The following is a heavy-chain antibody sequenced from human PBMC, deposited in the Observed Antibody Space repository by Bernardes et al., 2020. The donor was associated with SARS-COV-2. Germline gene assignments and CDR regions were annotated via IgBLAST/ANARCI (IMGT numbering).Heavy chain of an antibody. D-gene: IGHD2-21*01. CDR2: INHSGST. CDR1: GGSFSGHY. V-gene: IGHV4-34*01. Sequence: SETLSLTCGVSGGSFSGHYWTWVRQPPGKGPEWIGEINHSGSTNYNPSLKSRVTISVDTSMNRFSLKLTSVIAADTAVYYCARGRKGYWGVFDYWGQGTLVTASS. CDR3: ARGRKGYWGVFDY. J-gene: IGHJ4*02.